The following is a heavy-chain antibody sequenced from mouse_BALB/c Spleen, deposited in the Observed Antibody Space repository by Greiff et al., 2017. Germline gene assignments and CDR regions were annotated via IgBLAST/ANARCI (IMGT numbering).Heavy chain of an antibody. CDR2: IWAGGST. Sequence: VQGVESGPGLVAPSQSLSITCTVSGFSLTSYGVHWVRQPPGKGLEWLGVIWAGGSTNYNSALMSRLSISKDNSKSQVFLKMNSLQTDDTAMYYCARDLLWYPYAMDYWGQGTSVTVSS. D-gene: IGHD2-1*01. J-gene: IGHJ4*01. CDR3: ARDLLWYPYAMDY. V-gene: IGHV2-9*02. CDR1: GFSLTSYG.